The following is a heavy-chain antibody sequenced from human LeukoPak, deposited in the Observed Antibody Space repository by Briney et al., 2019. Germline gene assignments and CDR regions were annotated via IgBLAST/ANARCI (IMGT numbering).Heavy chain of an antibody. CDR3: ARHDSFIPY. J-gene: IGHJ4*02. CDR2: ISDNEGRT. V-gene: IGHV3-23*01. Sequence: PGGSLRLSCAASGFTFNYYAMSWFRQAPGKGLEWVSGISDNEGRTYYTASVKGRFTISRDNTKNTVYLQINNLRADDTAVYFCARHDSFIPYWGQGTLVTVSS. D-gene: IGHD2-21*01. CDR1: GFTFNYYA.